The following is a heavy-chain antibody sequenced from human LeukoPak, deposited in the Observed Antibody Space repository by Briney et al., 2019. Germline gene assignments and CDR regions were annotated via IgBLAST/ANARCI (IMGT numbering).Heavy chain of an antibody. CDR1: GFTFSSYS. Sequence: GGSLRLSCAASGFTFSSYSMNWVRQAPGKGLEWVSSISSSSSYIYYADSVKGRFTISRDNAKNSLYLQMNSLRVEDTALYYCARSLGSGKFYWYFDLWGRGTLVTVSS. V-gene: IGHV3-21*01. CDR3: ARSLGSGKFYWYFDL. D-gene: IGHD3-10*01. J-gene: IGHJ2*01. CDR2: ISSSSSYI.